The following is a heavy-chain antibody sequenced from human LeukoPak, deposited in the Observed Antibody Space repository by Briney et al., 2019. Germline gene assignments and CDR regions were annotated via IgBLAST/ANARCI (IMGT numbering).Heavy chain of an antibody. CDR3: ARGGEFRLLPSDY. Sequence: SETLSLTCTVSGGSISSSSYYWGWIRQPPGKGLEWIGDVYFSGSTKYNPSLKSRVTMSADTSKNQFSLKLSSVTAADTAVYYCARGGEFRLLPSDYWGQGTLVTVSS. D-gene: IGHD2-15*01. CDR2: VYFSGST. CDR1: GGSISSSSYY. V-gene: IGHV4-61*05. J-gene: IGHJ4*02.